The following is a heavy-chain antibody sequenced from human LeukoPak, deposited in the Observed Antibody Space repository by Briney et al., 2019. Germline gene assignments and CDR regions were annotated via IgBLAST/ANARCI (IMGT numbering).Heavy chain of an antibody. CDR1: GGSFSGYY. Sequence: SETLSLTCAVYGGSFSGYYWSWIRQPPGKGLEWIGEINHSGSTNYNPSLKSRVTISVDTSKNQFSLKLSSVTAADTAVYYCARQVVPAAITDYWGQGTLVTVSS. D-gene: IGHD2-2*01. J-gene: IGHJ4*02. CDR3: ARQVVPAAITDY. CDR2: INHSGST. V-gene: IGHV4-34*01.